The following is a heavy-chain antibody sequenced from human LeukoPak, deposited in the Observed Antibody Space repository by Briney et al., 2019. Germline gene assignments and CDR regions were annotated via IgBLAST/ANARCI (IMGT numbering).Heavy chain of an antibody. J-gene: IGHJ6*02. D-gene: IGHD3-10*01. Sequence: GSLRLSCAASGFTFSSYAMHWVRQAPGKGLEWVAVISYDGSNKYYADSVKGRFTISRDNSKNTLYLQMNSLRAEDTAVYYCARFHYGSGNYYYYGMDVWGQGTTVTVSS. V-gene: IGHV3-30*04. CDR3: ARFHYGSGNYYYYGMDV. CDR1: GFTFSSYA. CDR2: ISYDGSNK.